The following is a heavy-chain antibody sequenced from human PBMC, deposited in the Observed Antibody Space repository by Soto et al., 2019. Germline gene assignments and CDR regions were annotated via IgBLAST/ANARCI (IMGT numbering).Heavy chain of an antibody. J-gene: IGHJ4*02. D-gene: IGHD2-8*01. Sequence: GGSLRLSCAASGFTFSSYGMHWVRQAPGKGLEWVAVISYDGSNKYYADSVKGRFTISRDNSKNTLYLQMNSLRAEDSAVYYCAKQAGNCTNGVCYRPFDYWAQGT. CDR2: ISYDGSNK. V-gene: IGHV3-30*18. CDR3: AKQAGNCTNGVCYRPFDY. CDR1: GFTFSSYG.